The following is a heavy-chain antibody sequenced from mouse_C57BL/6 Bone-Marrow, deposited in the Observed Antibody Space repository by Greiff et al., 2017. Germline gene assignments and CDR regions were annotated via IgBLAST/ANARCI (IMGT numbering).Heavy chain of an antibody. V-gene: IGHV5-4*01. Sequence: EVHLVESGGGLVKPGGSLKLSCAASGFTFSSYALSWVRQTPEKRLEWVATISDGGSYTYYPDNVKGRFTISRDNAKNNLYLQMSHLKSEDTAMYYCTRVRFDYWCQGTTLTVSS. J-gene: IGHJ2*01. CDR2: ISDGGSYT. CDR3: TRVRFDY. CDR1: GFTFSSYA.